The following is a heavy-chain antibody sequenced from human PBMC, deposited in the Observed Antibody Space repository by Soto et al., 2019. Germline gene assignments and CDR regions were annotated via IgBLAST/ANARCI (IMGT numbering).Heavy chain of an antibody. CDR1: GGSISSGTSY. V-gene: IGHV4-31*03. CDR3: ASIPRRGYSYGIDY. J-gene: IGHJ4*02. D-gene: IGHD2-21*02. Sequence: QVQLQESGPGLVTPSQTLSLTCNVSGGSISSGTSYWTWIRQHPGEGLEWIGHIYFTGATSSNPSLRSRLTMSVDTSKNQFSLKLTSVTAAYTATYYCASIPRRGYSYGIDYWGQGTLVTVSS. CDR2: IYFTGAT.